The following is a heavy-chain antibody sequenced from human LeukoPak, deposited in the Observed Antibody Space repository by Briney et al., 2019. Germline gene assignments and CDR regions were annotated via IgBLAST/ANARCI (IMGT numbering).Heavy chain of an antibody. V-gene: IGHV4-34*01. D-gene: IGHD4-23*01. CDR2: INHSGGT. CDR1: GGPFSGYY. Sequence: KASETLSLTCAVYGGPFSGYYWSWIRQPPGKGLEWIGEINHSGGTNYNPSLKSRVTISVDTSKNQFSLKLSSVTAADTAVYYCARGDYGGNRYFDYWGQGTLVTVSS. CDR3: ARGDYGGNRYFDY. J-gene: IGHJ4*02.